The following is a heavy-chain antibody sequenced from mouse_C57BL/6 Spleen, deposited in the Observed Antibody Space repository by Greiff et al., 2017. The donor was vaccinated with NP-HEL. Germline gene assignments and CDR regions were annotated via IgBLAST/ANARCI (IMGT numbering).Heavy chain of an antibody. J-gene: IGHJ2*01. V-gene: IGHV3-6*01. CDR2: ISYDGSN. CDR1: GYSITSGYY. CDR3: ARGTTVVAHFDY. Sequence: EVQLVESGPGLVKPSQSLSLTCSVTGYSITSGYYWNWIRQFPGNKLEWMGYISYDGSNNYNPALKNRISITRDTSKNQIFLKLNSVTTEDTAAYYCARGTTVVAHFDYWGQGTTLTVSS. D-gene: IGHD1-1*01.